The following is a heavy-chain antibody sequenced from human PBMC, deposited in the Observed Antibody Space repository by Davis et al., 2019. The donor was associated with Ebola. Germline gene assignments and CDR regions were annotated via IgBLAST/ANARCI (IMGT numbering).Heavy chain of an antibody. Sequence: SETLSLTCTVSGGSISSSSYYWSWIRQPPGQGLEWIGYIYYSGSTNYNPSLKSRVTISVDTSKNQFSLKLSPVTAADTAVYYCARLIPAADGRDYWGQGTLVTVSS. J-gene: IGHJ4*02. D-gene: IGHD6-13*01. V-gene: IGHV4-61*05. CDR3: ARLIPAADGRDY. CDR2: IYYSGST. CDR1: GGSISSSSYY.